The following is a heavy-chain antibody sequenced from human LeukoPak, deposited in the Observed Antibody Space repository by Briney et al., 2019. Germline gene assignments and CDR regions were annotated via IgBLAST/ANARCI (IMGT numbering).Heavy chain of an antibody. D-gene: IGHD2-21*01. CDR2: ISNNGKT. J-gene: IGHJ6*03. V-gene: IGHV4-59*08. CDR1: GASISSSS. Sequence: SETLSLTCTVSGASISSSSWTWIRQSPGKSLESLGFISNNGKTKYKSSFEGRVSMSLDTSKSQFSPTLSSVTAADTAVYFCARRIYSGTVRHLLYSFMDVWGKGTTVIVS. CDR3: ARRIYSGTVRHLLYSFMDV.